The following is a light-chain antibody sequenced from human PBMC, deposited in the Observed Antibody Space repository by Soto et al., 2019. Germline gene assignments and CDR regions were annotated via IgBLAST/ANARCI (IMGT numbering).Light chain of an antibody. CDR3: QQYGSSPL. V-gene: IGKV3-20*01. CDR1: QSVSSSY. J-gene: IGKJ1*01. CDR2: GAS. Sequence: EIVLTQSPGTLSLSPGERATLSCRASQSVSSSYLAWYQQKPGQAPRLLIYGASSRAIGIPDRFSGSGSGTDFTLTISRLEPEDFAVYYCQQYGSSPLFGQGTKVEIK.